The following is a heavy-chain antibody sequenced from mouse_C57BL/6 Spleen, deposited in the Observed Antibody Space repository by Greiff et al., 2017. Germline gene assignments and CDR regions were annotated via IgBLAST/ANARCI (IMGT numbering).Heavy chain of an antibody. CDR2: INYDGSST. J-gene: IGHJ4*01. CDR3: ARYEGWLLGYAMDY. D-gene: IGHD2-3*01. V-gene: IGHV5-16*01. CDR1: GFTFSDYY. Sequence: EVMLVESEGGLVQPGSSMKLSCTASGFTFSDYYMAWVRQVPEKGLEWVANINYDGSSTYYLDSLKSRFIISRDNAKNILYLQMSSLKSEDTATYYCARYEGWLLGYAMDYWGQGTSVTVSS.